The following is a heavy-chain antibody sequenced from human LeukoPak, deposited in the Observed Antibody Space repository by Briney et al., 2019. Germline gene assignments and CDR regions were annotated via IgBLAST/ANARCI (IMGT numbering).Heavy chain of an antibody. Sequence: GGSLRLSCAASGFTFSNYAIHWVRQAPGKGLEWVASIRFNGNFYADYVKGRFTISRDNSKSTVSLQMDTLRTEDTALYYCARENWDFDFWGQGTLVTVSS. CDR1: GFTFSNYA. D-gene: IGHD7-27*01. J-gene: IGHJ4*02. V-gene: IGHV3-30*02. CDR3: ARENWDFDF. CDR2: IRFNGN.